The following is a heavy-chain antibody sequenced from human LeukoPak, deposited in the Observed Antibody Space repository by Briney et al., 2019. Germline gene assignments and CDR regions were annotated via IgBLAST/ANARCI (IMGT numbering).Heavy chain of an antibody. D-gene: IGHD3-9*01. CDR2: MSGSSNTI. Sequence: GGSLRLSCAASGFTFSHYSMNWVRQAPGKGLEWVSYMSGSSNTIYYADYVKGRFTISRENAKNSLYLQMNRLRAEDTAVYYCARDLTGYARYFDYWGQGTLVTVSS. CDR1: GFTFSHYS. J-gene: IGHJ4*02. V-gene: IGHV3-48*01. CDR3: ARDLTGYARYFDY.